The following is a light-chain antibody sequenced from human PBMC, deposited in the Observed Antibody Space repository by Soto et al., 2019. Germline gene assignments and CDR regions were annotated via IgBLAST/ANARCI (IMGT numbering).Light chain of an antibody. V-gene: IGKV3-20*01. Sequence: IVLTQSPATLSLSPGGRAALSCRASQSVSSSYLAWYQQKPGQAPRLLIYGASSRATGIPDRFSGSGSGTDFTLTISRLEPEDFAVYYCQQYGSSETFGQGTKV. CDR1: QSVSSSY. CDR3: QQYGSSET. CDR2: GAS. J-gene: IGKJ1*01.